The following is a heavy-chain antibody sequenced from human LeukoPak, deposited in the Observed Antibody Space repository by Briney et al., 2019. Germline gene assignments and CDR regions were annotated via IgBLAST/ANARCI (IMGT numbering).Heavy chain of an antibody. CDR2: FDPEDGET. V-gene: IGHV1-24*01. D-gene: IGHD1-26*01. Sequence: ASVKVSCKVSGYTLTELSMHWVRQAPGKGLEWMGGFDPEDGETIYAQKFQGRVTMTEDTSTDTAYMELSSLRSEDTAVNYCATGSLNSGSYFFDYWGQGTLVTVSS. CDR1: GYTLTELS. J-gene: IGHJ4*02. CDR3: ATGSLNSGSYFFDY.